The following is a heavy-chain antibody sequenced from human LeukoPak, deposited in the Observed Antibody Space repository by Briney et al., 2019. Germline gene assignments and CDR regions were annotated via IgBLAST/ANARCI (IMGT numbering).Heavy chain of an antibody. D-gene: IGHD5-18*01. CDR3: ARGRLDTAMVGDY. J-gene: IGHJ4*02. V-gene: IGHV3-11*06. Sequence: GGSLRLSCAASGFTFSDYYMSWIRPAPGKGLEWVSYISSSSSYTNYADSVKGRFTISRDNAKNSLYLQMNSLRAEDTAVYYCARGRLDTAMVGDYWGQGTLVTVSS. CDR1: GFTFSDYY. CDR2: ISSSSSYT.